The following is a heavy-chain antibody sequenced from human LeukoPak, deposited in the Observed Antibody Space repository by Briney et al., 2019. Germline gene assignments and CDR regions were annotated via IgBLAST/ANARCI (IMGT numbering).Heavy chain of an antibody. CDR3: ATAQDYYYGMDV. CDR1: GFTFSSHW. V-gene: IGHV3-7*04. Sequence: GGSLRLSCAASGFTFSSHWMSWVRQAPGKGLEWVANINQDGSEKYYVDSVKGRFTISRDNAKNSLYLQMSSLRAEDTAVYYCATAQDYYYGMDVWGQGTTVTVSS. CDR2: INQDGSEK. J-gene: IGHJ6*02.